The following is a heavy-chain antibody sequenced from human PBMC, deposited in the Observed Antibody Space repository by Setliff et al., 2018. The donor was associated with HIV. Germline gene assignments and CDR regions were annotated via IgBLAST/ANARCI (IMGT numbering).Heavy chain of an antibody. J-gene: IGHJ6*03. Sequence: GGSLRLSCAASRFDFNNSWMCWVRQAPGKGLEWVANIGQDGSEKNYADSVKGRFTISRDNSKNTLYLQMNSLRAEDTAVYYCAKQGSGYDYYYMDVWGKGTTVTVSS. D-gene: IGHD3-22*01. CDR1: RFDFNNSW. V-gene: IGHV3-30*02. CDR2: IGQDGSEK. CDR3: AKQGSGYDYYYMDV.